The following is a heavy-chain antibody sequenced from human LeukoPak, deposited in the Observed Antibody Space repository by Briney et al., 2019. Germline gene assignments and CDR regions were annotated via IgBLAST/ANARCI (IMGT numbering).Heavy chain of an antibody. J-gene: IGHJ4*02. V-gene: IGHV3-23*01. CDR1: GFTFSSYA. CDR2: ISGSGGST. Sequence: PGGSLRLSCAASGFTFSSYAMSWVRLAPGKGLEWVSAISGSGGSTYYADSVKGRFTIPRDNSRNTLYLQMNSLRAEATAVYYCARDTGYCSGGSCLIFDYWGQGTLVTVPS. D-gene: IGHD2-15*01. CDR3: ARDTGYCSGGSCLIFDY.